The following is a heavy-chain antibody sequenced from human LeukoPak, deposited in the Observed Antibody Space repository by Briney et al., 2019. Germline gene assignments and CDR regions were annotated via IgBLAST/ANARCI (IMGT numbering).Heavy chain of an antibody. V-gene: IGHV3-33*01. CDR3: ARGIVRYSSGWYFDY. CDR1: GFTFSSYG. D-gene: IGHD6-19*01. Sequence: GSLRLSCAASGFTFSSYGMHWVRQAPGKGLEWVAVIWYDGSNKYYADSVKGRFTISRDNSKNTLYLQMNGLRAEDTAVCYCARGIVRYSSGWYFDYWGQGTLVTVSS. J-gene: IGHJ4*02. CDR2: IWYDGSNK.